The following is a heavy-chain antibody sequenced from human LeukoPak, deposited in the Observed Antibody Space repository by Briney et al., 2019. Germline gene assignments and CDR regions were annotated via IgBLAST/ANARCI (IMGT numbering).Heavy chain of an antibody. J-gene: IGHJ3*02. Sequence: GGSLRLSCAASGFTFDDYAMHWVRQAPGKGLEWVSGISWNSGSIGYADSVKGRFTISRDDSKNSLYLQMNSLKTEDTALYHCTRGYSGANIYAFDIWGQGTMVTVSS. CDR3: TRGYSGANIYAFDI. CDR1: GFTFDDYA. V-gene: IGHV3-9*01. CDR2: ISWNSGSI. D-gene: IGHD1-26*01.